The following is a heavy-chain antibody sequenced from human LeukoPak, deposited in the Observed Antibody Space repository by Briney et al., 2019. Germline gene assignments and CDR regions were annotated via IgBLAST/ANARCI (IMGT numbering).Heavy chain of an antibody. V-gene: IGHV1-69*05. Sequence: GSSVKVSCKASGGTFISYAISWVRQAPGQGLEWMGRIIPIFGTANYAQKFQGRVTITTDESTSTAYMELSSLRSEDTAVYYCARVATFYYYYYMDVWGKGTTVTVSS. J-gene: IGHJ6*03. CDR3: ARVATFYYYYYMDV. CDR2: IIPIFGTA. CDR1: GGTFISYA.